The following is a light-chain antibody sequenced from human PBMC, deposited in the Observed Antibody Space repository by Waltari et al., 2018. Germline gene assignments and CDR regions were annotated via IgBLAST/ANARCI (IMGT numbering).Light chain of an antibody. V-gene: IGLV1-51*01. CDR1: SSNIGNNY. Sequence: QSVLTQPPSVSAAPGQKVTISCSGSSSNIGNNYVSWYQQPPGTAPKLLIMDMNKRPSGIPDRFAGSKSGTSATLGITGLQTGDEADYYCGTWDSSLNARVFGGGTKLSVL. CDR2: DMN. J-gene: IGLJ3*02. CDR3: GTWDSSLNARV.